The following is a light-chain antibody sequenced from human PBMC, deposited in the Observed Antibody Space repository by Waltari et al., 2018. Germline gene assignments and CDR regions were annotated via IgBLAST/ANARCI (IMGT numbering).Light chain of an antibody. CDR2: GAS. J-gene: IGKJ2*01. CDR1: QDISRS. V-gene: IGKV1-16*02. Sequence: DIQMTQSPSSLSASVGDRVTITCRASQDISRSLVWFQQKPGKAPKSLIYGASNLQSGAPSHFSGGGSGTQFTLVISSLQPDDFATYFCQQYHRFPYTCGQGTKLEIK. CDR3: QQYHRFPYT.